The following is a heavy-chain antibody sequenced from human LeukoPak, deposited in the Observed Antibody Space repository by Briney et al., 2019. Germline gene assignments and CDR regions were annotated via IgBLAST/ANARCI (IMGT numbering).Heavy chain of an antibody. V-gene: IGHV4-59*01. CDR2: IYYSGST. CDR3: ARARPHLYYYYYMDV. J-gene: IGHJ6*03. Sequence: PSETLSLTCTVSGGSISSYYWSWIRQPPGKGLEWIGYIYYSGSTNYNPSLKSRVTISVDTSKNQFSLKLSSVTAADTAVYYCARARPHLYYYYYMDVWGKGTTVTVSS. CDR1: GGSISSYY.